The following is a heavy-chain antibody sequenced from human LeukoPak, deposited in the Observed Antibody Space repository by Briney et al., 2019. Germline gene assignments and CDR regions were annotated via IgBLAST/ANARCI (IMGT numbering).Heavy chain of an antibody. D-gene: IGHD6-19*01. Sequence: SGPALVKPTQTLTLTCTFSGFSLSTRGMCVGWIRQPPGKALEWLSRIDWEDDKYYSTSLKTRLTISKDTSKNQVALTMTNMDPVDTATYYCARDIYGSGWPFDYWGQGTLVTVSS. CDR2: IDWEDDK. J-gene: IGHJ4*02. V-gene: IGHV2-70*11. CDR1: GFSLSTRGMC. CDR3: ARDIYGSGWPFDY.